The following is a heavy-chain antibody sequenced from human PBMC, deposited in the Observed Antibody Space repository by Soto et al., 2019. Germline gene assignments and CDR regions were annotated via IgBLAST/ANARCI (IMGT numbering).Heavy chain of an antibody. Sequence: VGSLRLSCAASGFTFSSYGMTWVRQAPGKGLEWVSGISGSGGSTYYADSVKGRFTISRDNSKNTVYLQMNSLRAEDTAVYYCAKGVRPYYYYGMDVWGQGTTVTVS. CDR2: ISGSGGST. J-gene: IGHJ6*02. CDR1: GFTFSSYG. CDR3: AKGVRPYYYYGMDV. V-gene: IGHV3-23*01. D-gene: IGHD3-22*01.